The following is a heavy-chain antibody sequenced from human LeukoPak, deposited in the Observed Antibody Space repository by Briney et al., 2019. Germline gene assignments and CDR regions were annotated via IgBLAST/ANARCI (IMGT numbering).Heavy chain of an antibody. CDR1: GGSFSGYY. Sequence: SETLSLTCAVYGGSFSGYYWSWIRQPPGKGLEWIGEINHSGSTNYNPSLKSRVTISVDTSKNQFSLKLSSVTAADTAVYYCARCAGIPTAALLYYFDYWGQGTLVTVSS. V-gene: IGHV4-34*01. D-gene: IGHD2-15*01. J-gene: IGHJ4*02. CDR3: ARCAGIPTAALLYYFDY. CDR2: INHSGST.